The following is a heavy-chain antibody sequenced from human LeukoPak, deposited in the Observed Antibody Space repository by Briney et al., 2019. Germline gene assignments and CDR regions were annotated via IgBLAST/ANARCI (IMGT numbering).Heavy chain of an antibody. V-gene: IGHV1-18*01. CDR2: ISAYNGNT. D-gene: IGHD2-2*01. J-gene: IGHJ5*02. CDR1: GYTFTSYG. Sequence: ASVKVSCKASGYTFTSYGISWVRQAPGQGLEWMGWISAYNGNTNYAQKLQGRVTMTTDTSTSTAYMELRSLRSDDTAVYYCARDDCSSTSCYGMNWFDPWGQGTLVTVSS. CDR3: ARDDCSSTSCYGMNWFDP.